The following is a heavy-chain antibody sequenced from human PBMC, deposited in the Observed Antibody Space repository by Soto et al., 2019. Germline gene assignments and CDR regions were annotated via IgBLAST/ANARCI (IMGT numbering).Heavy chain of an antibody. D-gene: IGHD3-22*01. CDR2: IWYDGSNK. CDR1: GFTFSSYG. CDR3: ARGPPYYDSSGYYQEKRDYYYYGMGV. Sequence: LXLSCAASGFTFSSYGVHWVRQAPGKGLEWVAVIWYDGSNKYYADSVKGRFTISRDNSKNTLYLQMNSLRAEDTAVYYCARGPPYYDSSGYYQEKRDYYYYGMGVWGQGTTVTVSS. V-gene: IGHV3-33*01. J-gene: IGHJ6*02.